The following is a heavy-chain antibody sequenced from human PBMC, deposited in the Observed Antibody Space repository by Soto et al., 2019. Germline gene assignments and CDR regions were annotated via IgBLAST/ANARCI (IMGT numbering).Heavy chain of an antibody. CDR1: GCTFSSYA. V-gene: IGHV1-69*13. D-gene: IGHD2-15*01. Sequence: SVKVSCKASGCTFSSYAISWVRQAPGQGLEWMGGIIPIFGTANYAQKFQGRVTITADESTSTAYMELSSLRSEDTAVYYCARVDCSGGSCWGYYFDYWGQGTLVTVSS. CDR2: IIPIFGTA. CDR3: ARVDCSGGSCWGYYFDY. J-gene: IGHJ4*02.